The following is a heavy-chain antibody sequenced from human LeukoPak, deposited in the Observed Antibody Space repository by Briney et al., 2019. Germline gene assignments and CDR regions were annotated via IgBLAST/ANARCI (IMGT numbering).Heavy chain of an antibody. D-gene: IGHD3-22*01. V-gene: IGHV1-2*02. CDR2: INSNSGGT. CDR1: GYTFTGYY. CDR3: ARARSKIVVVTNDAFDI. Sequence: GASVKVSCKASGYTFTGYYMHWVRQAPGQGLEWMGWINSNSGGTNYAQKFQGRVTMTRDTSISTAYMELSRLRSDDTAVYYCARARSKIVVVTNDAFDIWGQGTMVTVSS. J-gene: IGHJ3*02.